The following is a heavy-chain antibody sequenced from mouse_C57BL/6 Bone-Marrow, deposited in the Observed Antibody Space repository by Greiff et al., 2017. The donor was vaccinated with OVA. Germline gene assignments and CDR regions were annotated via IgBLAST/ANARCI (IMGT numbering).Heavy chain of an antibody. CDR2: IYPRSGNT. V-gene: IGHV1-81*01. J-gene: IGHJ2*01. D-gene: IGHD4-1*01. CDR3: ARGKLERGGY. CDR1: GYTFTSYG. Sequence: QVQLQQSGAELARPGASVKLSCKASGYTFTSYGISWVKQRTGQGLEWIGEIYPRSGNTYYNEKFKGKATLTADKSSSTAYMELRSLTSEDSAVYFCARGKLERGGYWGQGTTLTVSS.